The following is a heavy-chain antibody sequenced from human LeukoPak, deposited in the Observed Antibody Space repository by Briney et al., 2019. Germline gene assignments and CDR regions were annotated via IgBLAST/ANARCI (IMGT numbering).Heavy chain of an antibody. Sequence: PGGSLRLSCTASGFSFSYYTMNWVRQAPVKGLEWVSLISADGGSTFSADSVKGRFSISRDNSKNSLYLQMNSLRSEDTAMYYCAKESGKFDYWGQGTLAAVSS. CDR3: AKESGKFDY. CDR2: ISADGGST. V-gene: IGHV3-43*02. J-gene: IGHJ4*02. CDR1: GFSFSYYT.